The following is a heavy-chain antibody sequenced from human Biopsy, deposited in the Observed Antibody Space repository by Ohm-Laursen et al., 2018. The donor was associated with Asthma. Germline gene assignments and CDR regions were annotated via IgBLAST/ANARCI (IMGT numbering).Heavy chain of an antibody. D-gene: IGHD2-2*01. Sequence: SSVKVSCKSLGGTFNTYAIGWVRQAPGQGLEWMGGINSVFGTTPYPQKFQDRVTITADDSTSTVYMELSSLRSEDTAVYYCARKAGSCISRTCYSLDFWGQGTLVTVSS. CDR3: ARKAGSCISRTCYSLDF. V-gene: IGHV1-69*01. J-gene: IGHJ4*02. CDR1: GGTFNTYA. CDR2: INSVFGTT.